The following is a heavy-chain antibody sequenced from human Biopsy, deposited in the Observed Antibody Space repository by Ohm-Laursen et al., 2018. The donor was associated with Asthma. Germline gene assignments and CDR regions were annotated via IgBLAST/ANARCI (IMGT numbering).Heavy chain of an antibody. Sequence: LSLTCAATGFVFSQSGMHWVRQAPGKGLEWVALISSDGHNKYYKDSVKGRFTISRDNSKLRLYLEINSLRVEDSAVYYCARESGQDSGGTGAFDRWGQGIMVAVSS. CDR3: ARESGQDSGGTGAFDR. V-gene: IGHV3-30*03. J-gene: IGHJ3*02. D-gene: IGHD4-23*01. CDR1: GFVFSQSG. CDR2: ISSDGHNK.